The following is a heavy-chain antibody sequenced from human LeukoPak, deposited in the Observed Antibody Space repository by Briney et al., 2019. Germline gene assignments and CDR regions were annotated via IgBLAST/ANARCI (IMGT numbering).Heavy chain of an antibody. CDR1: GFSFNGDW. V-gene: IGHV3-7*01. J-gene: IGHJ4*02. CDR2: IKPDGSQK. D-gene: IGHD2-2*01. CDR3: VRDGPAFLDFDY. Sequence: PGGSLGLSCVASGFSFNGDWMNWVRQAPGKGLEWVANIKPDGSQKYYVDPVKGRFTISRDNAEKSLFLQMNSLRAEDTAVYYCVRDGPAFLDFDYWGQGTLVTVSS.